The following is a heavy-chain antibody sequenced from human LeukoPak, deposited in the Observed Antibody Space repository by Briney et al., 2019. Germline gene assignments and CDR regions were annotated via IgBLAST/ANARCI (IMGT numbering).Heavy chain of an antibody. CDR3: AKSAVAGTFSGPPDWFDP. CDR1: GFTFSDYY. J-gene: IGHJ5*02. CDR2: IIGSGSTI. V-gene: IGHV3-11*04. Sequence: PGGSLRLSCAASGFTFSDYYMTWIRQAPGKGLEWVSYIIGSGSTIYYADSVKGRFTISRDNAKNSLYLQMNSLRAEDTAVYYCAKSAVAGTFSGPPDWFDPWGQGTLVTVSS. D-gene: IGHD6-19*01.